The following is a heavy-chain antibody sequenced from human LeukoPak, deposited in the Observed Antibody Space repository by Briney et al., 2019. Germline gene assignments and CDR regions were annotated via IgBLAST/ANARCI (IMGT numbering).Heavy chain of an antibody. V-gene: IGHV3-21*01. CDR1: GFTFSSYS. CDR3: ARAHNWKYGSFDF. J-gene: IGHJ4*02. CDR2: ISSSSSYI. D-gene: IGHD1-7*01. Sequence: PGGSLRLSCAASGFTFSSYSMNWVRQAPGKGLEWVSCISSSSSYIYYADSVKGRFTISRDNAKNSLYLQMNSLRAEDAAVYYCARAHNWKYGSFDFWGQGTLVTVSS.